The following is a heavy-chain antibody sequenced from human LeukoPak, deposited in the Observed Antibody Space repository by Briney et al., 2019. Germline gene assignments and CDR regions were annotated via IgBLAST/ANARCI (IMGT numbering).Heavy chain of an antibody. V-gene: IGHV1-46*01. CDR3: ARGYYDSSCYLSPLRY. Sequence: ASVKVSCKASGYTFTSYYMHWVRQAPGQGLEWMGIINPSGGSTSYAQKFQGRVTMTRDTSTSTVYMELSSLRSEDTAVYYCARGYYDSSCYLSPLRYWGQGTLVTVSS. D-gene: IGHD3-22*01. CDR1: GYTFTSYY. CDR2: INPSGGST. J-gene: IGHJ4*02.